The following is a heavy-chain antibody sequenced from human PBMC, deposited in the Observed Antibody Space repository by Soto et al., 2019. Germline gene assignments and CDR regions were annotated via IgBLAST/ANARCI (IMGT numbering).Heavy chain of an antibody. Sequence: QVQLVQSGAEVKKPGASVKVSCKASGYTFTGYYMHWVRQAPGQGLEWMGWINPNSGGTNYAQKFQGWVTMTRDTSISTAYMELSRLRSDDTAVYYCAREQESIAARLSWFDPWGQGTLVTVSS. CDR3: AREQESIAARLSWFDP. V-gene: IGHV1-2*04. J-gene: IGHJ5*02. CDR1: GYTFTGYY. D-gene: IGHD6-6*01. CDR2: INPNSGGT.